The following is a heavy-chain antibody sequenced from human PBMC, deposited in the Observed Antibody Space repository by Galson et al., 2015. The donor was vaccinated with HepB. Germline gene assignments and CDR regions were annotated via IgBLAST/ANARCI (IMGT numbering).Heavy chain of an antibody. J-gene: IGHJ5*02. V-gene: IGHV4-4*02. Sequence: ETLSLTCAVSGGSISSSNWWSWVRQPPGKGLEWIGEIYHSGSTNYNPSLKSRVTISVDKSKNQFSLKLSSVTAADTAVYYCARVTEYSGSSEGGWFDPWGQGTLVTVSS. CDR1: GGSISSSNW. D-gene: IGHD1-26*01. CDR3: ARVTEYSGSSEGGWFDP. CDR2: IYHSGST.